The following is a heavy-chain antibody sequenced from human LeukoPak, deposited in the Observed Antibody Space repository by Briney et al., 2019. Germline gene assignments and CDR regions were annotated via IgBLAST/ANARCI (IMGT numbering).Heavy chain of an antibody. CDR3: ALLPRIAGAGGGGGYGMDV. CDR2: SITYNGNT. Sequence: ASVKVSCKASGYTFSIYGISWVRQAPGQGLEWMGWSITYNGNTNYAQNLQGRVTMTTDTSTTTAYMELRSLRSDDTAVYYCALLPRIAGAGGGGGYGMDVWGQGTTVTVSS. CDR1: GYTFSIYG. J-gene: IGHJ6*02. D-gene: IGHD6-19*01. V-gene: IGHV1-18*01.